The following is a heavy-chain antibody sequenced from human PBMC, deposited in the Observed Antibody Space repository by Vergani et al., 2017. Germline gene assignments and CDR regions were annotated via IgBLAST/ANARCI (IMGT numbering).Heavy chain of an antibody. CDR1: GFTFNSYA. J-gene: IGHJ3*01. CDR2: INNNGGST. V-gene: IGHV3-23*01. D-gene: IGHD2-2*01. Sequence: QLLESGGGLIQPGGSMRLSCAASGFTFNSYAMTWVRQAPGKGLEWVSGINNNGGSTYYADSVKGRFTISRDNSKNTLYLQMTDLRAEDTATYYCAKVCGSTSCPYGGGAFDVWGHGTMVTVSS. CDR3: AKVCGSTSCPYGGGAFDV.